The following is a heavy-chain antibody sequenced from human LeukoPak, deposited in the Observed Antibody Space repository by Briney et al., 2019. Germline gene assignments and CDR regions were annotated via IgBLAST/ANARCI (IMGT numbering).Heavy chain of an antibody. CDR1: GYTFTRYY. J-gene: IGHJ4*02. Sequence: ASVKVSCKTSGYTFTRYYMHWVRQPPGQGLEWMGIINPSGGSTTYAQKFQGRVTMTRDTSTSTLYMELSSLRSEDTAVYYCARPRSSGYSSGWSFDYWGQGTLVTVSS. V-gene: IGHV1-46*01. D-gene: IGHD6-19*01. CDR2: INPSGGST. CDR3: ARPRSSGYSSGWSFDY.